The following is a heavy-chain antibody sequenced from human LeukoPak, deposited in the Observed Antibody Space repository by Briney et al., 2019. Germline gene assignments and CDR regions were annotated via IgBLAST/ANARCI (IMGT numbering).Heavy chain of an antibody. CDR2: IYYSGST. CDR3: ARELSSVFDP. J-gene: IGHJ5*02. V-gene: IGHV4-31*03. CDR1: GGSISSGGYY. D-gene: IGHD6-6*01. Sequence: SETPSLTCTVSGGSISSGGYYWSWIRQHPGKGLEWIGYIYYSGSTYYNPSLKSRVTISVDTSKNQFSLRLSSVTAADTAVYYCARELSSVFDPWGQGTLVTVSS.